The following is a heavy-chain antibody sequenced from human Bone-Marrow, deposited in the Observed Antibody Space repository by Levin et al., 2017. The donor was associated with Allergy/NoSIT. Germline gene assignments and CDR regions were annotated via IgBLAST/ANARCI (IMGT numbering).Heavy chain of an antibody. V-gene: IGHV3-23*01. CDR1: GFTFSNYA. Sequence: PGGSLRLSCAASGFTFSNYAMNWVRQAPGKGLEWVSAVTGSGGGGGNTYYADAVKGRSTISRDDSKNTLFLQMNSLRADETAIYYCAKEKYTGSQFDYWGQGTLVTVSS. J-gene: IGHJ4*02. D-gene: IGHD1-26*01. CDR3: AKEKYTGSQFDY. CDR2: VTGSGGGGGNT.